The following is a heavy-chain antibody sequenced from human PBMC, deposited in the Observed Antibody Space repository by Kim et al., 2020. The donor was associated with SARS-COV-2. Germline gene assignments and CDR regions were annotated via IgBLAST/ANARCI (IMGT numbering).Heavy chain of an antibody. Sequence: YHADSVKGRFSVSKDNSKNTLFLQMDSLRGEDTAVYYCANVYLQLWYFDYWGQGALVTVSS. V-gene: IGHV3-23*01. D-gene: IGHD1-1*01. J-gene: IGHJ4*02. CDR3: ANVYLQLWYFDY.